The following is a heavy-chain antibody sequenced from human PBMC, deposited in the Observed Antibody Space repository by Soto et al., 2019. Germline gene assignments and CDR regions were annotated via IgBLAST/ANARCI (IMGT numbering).Heavy chain of an antibody. CDR2: IFYSGST. D-gene: IGHD6-19*01. J-gene: IGHJ4*02. Sequence: SETLSLTCTVSGGSISSGDNYWSWIRQPPGKGLEWIGYIFYSGSTYYNPSLKSRVTISVDTSKNQFSLKLSSVTAADTAVYYCARFRIAVTADYFDYWGQGTLVTVSS. CDR3: ARFRIAVTADYFDY. CDR1: GGSISSGDNY. V-gene: IGHV4-30-4*01.